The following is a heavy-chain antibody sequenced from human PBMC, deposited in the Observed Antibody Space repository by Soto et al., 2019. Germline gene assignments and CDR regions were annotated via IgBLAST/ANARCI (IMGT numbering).Heavy chain of an antibody. CDR2: IFSNDEK. Sequence: GSGPTLVNPTETLTLTCTFSGFSLSNARMGVSWIRQPPGKALEWLAHIFSNDEKSYSTSLKSRLTISKDTSKSQVVLTMTNMDPVDTATYYSSREASFSSSRSNWFYPWRQGTLVTVSS. D-gene: IGHD6-13*01. J-gene: IGHJ5*02. CDR3: SREASFSSSRSNWFYP. CDR1: GFSLSNARMG. V-gene: IGHV2-26*01.